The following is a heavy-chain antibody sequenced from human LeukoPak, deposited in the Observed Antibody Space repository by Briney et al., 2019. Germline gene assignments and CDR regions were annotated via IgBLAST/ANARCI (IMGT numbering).Heavy chain of an antibody. V-gene: IGHV3-53*01. D-gene: IGHD1-26*01. CDR3: ASTSWELPDY. CDR2: IYVSGTT. Sequence: GGSLRLSCAASGFTVRDSYMSWVRQAPGKRLEWLAFIYVSGTTFYAASVKGRFTISRDNAKNSLYLQMNSLRAEDTAVYYCASTSWELPDYWGQGTLVTVSS. CDR1: GFTVRDSY. J-gene: IGHJ4*02.